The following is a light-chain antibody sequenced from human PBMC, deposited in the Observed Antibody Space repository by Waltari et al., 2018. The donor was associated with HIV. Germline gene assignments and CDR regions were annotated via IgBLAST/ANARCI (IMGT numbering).Light chain of an antibody. V-gene: IGLV2-8*01. CDR1: SSDVGGSNY. Sequence: QSAPTQPPSASGSPGQSVTISCPRPSSDVGGSNYVPWYQQHPGKAPKLMIYEVSKRPSGVPDRFSGSKSGNTASLTVSGLQAEDEADYYCSSYAGSNNLLFGGGTKLTVL. CDR3: SSYAGSNNLL. J-gene: IGLJ2*01. CDR2: EVS.